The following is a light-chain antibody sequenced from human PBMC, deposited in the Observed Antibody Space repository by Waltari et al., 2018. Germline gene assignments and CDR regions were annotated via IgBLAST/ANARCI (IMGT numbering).Light chain of an antibody. V-gene: IGKV3-20*01. CDR2: GAS. CDR1: QSVRRA. Sequence: EIVLTQSPGTLSLSPGERATRSCRASQSVRRALAWYQQNPGQAPRLLIYGASNRATGIPDRFSGSGSGTDFSLIISRLEPEDFAVYYCQHYVSLPVTFGQGTKVEIK. J-gene: IGKJ1*01. CDR3: QHYVSLPVT.